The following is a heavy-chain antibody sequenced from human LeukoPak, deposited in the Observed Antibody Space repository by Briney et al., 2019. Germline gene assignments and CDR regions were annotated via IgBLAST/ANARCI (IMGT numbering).Heavy chain of an antibody. V-gene: IGHV5-51*01. J-gene: IGHJ4*02. CDR2: IYPGDSDT. D-gene: IGHD4-17*01. Sequence: GESLEISCKGSGYSFTSHWIGWVRQIPGKGLEWMGIIYPGDSDTRYSPSFQGQVTISADKSISTAYLQWSSLKASDTAMYYCARLGLDYGDVRDYWGQGTLVTVSS. CDR3: ARLGLDYGDVRDY. CDR1: GYSFTSHW.